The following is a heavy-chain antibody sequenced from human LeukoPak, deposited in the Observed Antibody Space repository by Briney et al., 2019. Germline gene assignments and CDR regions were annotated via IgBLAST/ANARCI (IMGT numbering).Heavy chain of an antibody. J-gene: IGHJ3*02. V-gene: IGHV5-51*01. CDR2: IYPADSDM. D-gene: IGHD6-13*01. CDR1: EYRFTSYW. CDR3: ARVRSSWYTDAFDI. Sequence: GESLKISCQGSEYRFTSYWIAWVRQMPGKGLAWMGIIYPADSDMRYSPSFQGQVTMSVDKSISTAYLQWRSLKASDTAMYYCARVRSSWYTDAFDIWGQGTMVSV.